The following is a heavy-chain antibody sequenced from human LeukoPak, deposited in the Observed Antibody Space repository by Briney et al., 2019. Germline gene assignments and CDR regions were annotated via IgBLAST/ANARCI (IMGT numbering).Heavy chain of an antibody. J-gene: IGHJ6*03. V-gene: IGHV3-7*01. Sequence: GGSLRLSFAASGFSFSNYWMSSVRQAPRKGLEWVANLKQDGSQKFYVDSVKGRFTNSRDNAQNSLFLQMNSLRAEDTAVYFCARVLSIGSGYYYYMDVWGKGTTVTVSS. CDR1: GFSFSNYW. CDR2: LKQDGSQK. D-gene: IGHD3-10*01. CDR3: ARVLSIGSGYYYYMDV.